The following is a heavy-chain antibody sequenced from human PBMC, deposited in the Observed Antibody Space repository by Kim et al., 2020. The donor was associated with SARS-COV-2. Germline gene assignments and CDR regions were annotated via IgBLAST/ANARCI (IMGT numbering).Heavy chain of an antibody. V-gene: IGHV4-59*08. Sequence: KSRVTISVETSKNQFSLKLSSVTAADTAVYYCARRSLGYCTNGVCYEGFDYWGQGTLVTVSS. CDR3: ARRSLGYCTNGVCYEGFDY. J-gene: IGHJ4*02. D-gene: IGHD2-8*01.